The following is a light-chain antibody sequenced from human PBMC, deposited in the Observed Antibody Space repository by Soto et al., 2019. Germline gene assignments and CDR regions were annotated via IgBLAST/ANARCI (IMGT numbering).Light chain of an antibody. J-gene: IGKJ1*01. CDR3: QQYNNWPRT. CDR1: QSLSSSQ. CDR2: DAS. V-gene: IGKV3-20*01. Sequence: EIVLTQSPGTLSLSPGERATLSCRASQSLSSSQLAWYQQKPGQAPRLLIHDASSRATGISDRFTGSGSGTDFTLTITTLEPEDFAVYYCQQYNNWPRTFGQGTKVDTK.